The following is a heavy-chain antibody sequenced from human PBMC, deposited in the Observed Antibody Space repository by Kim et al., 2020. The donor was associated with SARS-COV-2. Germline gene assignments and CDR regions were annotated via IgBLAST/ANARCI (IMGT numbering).Heavy chain of an antibody. D-gene: IGHD3-3*01. CDR2: INHSGST. V-gene: IGHV4-34*01. CDR3: ARNARKRIFGVDNTAYYYYYYMDV. Sequence: SETLSLTCAVYGGSFSGYYWSWIRQPPGKGLEWIGEINHSGSTNYNPSLKSRVTISVDTSKNQFSLKLSSVTAADTAVYYCARNARKRIFGVDNTAYYYYYYMDVWGKGTTVTVSS. J-gene: IGHJ6*03. CDR1: GGSFSGYY.